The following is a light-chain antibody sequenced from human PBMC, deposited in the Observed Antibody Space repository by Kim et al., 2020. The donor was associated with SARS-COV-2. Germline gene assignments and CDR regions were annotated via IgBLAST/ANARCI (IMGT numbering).Light chain of an antibody. V-gene: IGKV3-11*01. Sequence: PGERDTRSGRASERVSTAVAWVKHKAGQAPRHRNHDASYRATGIPARFSGSGSGTDFTLTITGLQAEDFAVYYCKQREDWPLTFGGGNKVDIK. CDR1: ERVSTA. CDR3: KQREDWPLT. J-gene: IGKJ4*01. CDR2: DAS.